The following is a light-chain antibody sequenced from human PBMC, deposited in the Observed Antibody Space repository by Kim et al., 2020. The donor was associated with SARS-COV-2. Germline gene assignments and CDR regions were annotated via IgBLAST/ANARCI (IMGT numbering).Light chain of an antibody. J-gene: IGKJ1*01. Sequence: ESVGDRVTSTCRASQGISNYLAWYQQKPGKVPKLLIYAASALRSGVPSRFSGSGSGTDFTLTITSLQPEDVAVYYCQQCKGAPWTFGHGTKVDIK. CDR1: QGISNY. CDR3: QQCKGAPWT. CDR2: AAS. V-gene: IGKV1-27*01.